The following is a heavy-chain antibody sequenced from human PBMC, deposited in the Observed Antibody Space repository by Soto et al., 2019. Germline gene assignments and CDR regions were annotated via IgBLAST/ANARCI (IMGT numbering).Heavy chain of an antibody. CDR2: ISAYNGDT. Sequence: VASVKVSCKASGYTFTSHGINWVRRAPGQGLELMGWISAYNGDTKYEQKFQGRVTMTTDASSTTAYMELKSLSSDDTAVYFCARDPSNTSGNRIWFDPWRQGTQVTVSS. CDR3: ARDPSNTSGNRIWFDP. J-gene: IGHJ5*02. V-gene: IGHV1-18*04. D-gene: IGHD6-19*01. CDR1: GYTFTSHG.